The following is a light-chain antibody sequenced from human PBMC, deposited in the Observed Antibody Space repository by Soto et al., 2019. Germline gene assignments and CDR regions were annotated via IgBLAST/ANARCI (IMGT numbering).Light chain of an antibody. V-gene: IGKV1-5*01. CDR1: QSIGSW. CDR2: DGS. J-gene: IGKJ4*01. CDR3: QQYHTFPLT. Sequence: DIQMTHSPSTLSASIGDRVTITCRASQSIGSWLAWYQQKPGRAPKLLIYDGSSLESGVPSRFSGSGSGTEFTLTISSLQPDDSATYYCQQYHTFPLTFGGGTKVDIK.